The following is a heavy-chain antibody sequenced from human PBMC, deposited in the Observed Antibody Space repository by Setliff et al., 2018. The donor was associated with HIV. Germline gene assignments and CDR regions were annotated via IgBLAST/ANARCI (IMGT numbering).Heavy chain of an antibody. CDR1: GGSISSGAFY. CDR3: ASRSVAGAFDI. V-gene: IGHV4-31*03. CDR2: IYYLGST. D-gene: IGHD6-19*01. J-gene: IGHJ3*02. Sequence: PSETLSLTCTVSGGSISSGAFYWSWIRQHPGKGLEWIGDIYYLGSTFYNPSLKSRITISVDTSKNHFSLRLRSVTAADTAVYYCASRSVAGAFDIWGQGTKVTVSS.